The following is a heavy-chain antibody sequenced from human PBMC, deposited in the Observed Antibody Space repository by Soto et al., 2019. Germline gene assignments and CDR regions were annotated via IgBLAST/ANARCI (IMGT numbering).Heavy chain of an antibody. CDR2: INTHNGNT. Sequence: ASVKVSCKASGYTFTTYGISWVRQAPGQGLEWLGWINTHNGNTNYAQNLQGRVIMTADTSTSTAYMELRSLRSDDTAIYYCTREGSAPYYYYGMDAWGQGTTVTCSS. J-gene: IGHJ6*02. D-gene: IGHD3-10*01. CDR3: TREGSAPYYYYGMDA. CDR1: GYTFTTYG. V-gene: IGHV1-18*01.